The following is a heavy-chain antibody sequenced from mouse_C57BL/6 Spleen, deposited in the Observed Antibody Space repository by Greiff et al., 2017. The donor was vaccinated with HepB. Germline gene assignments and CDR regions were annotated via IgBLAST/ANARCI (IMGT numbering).Heavy chain of an antibody. CDR1: GFTFSDYY. CDR3: AREANYYGSSPLFDY. Sequence: EVMLVESEGGLVQPGSSMKLSCTASGFTFSDYYMAWVRQVPEKGLEWVANINYDGSSTYYLDSLKSRFIISRDNAKNILYLQMSSLKSEDTATYYCAREANYYGSSPLFDYWGQGTTLTVSS. D-gene: IGHD1-1*01. V-gene: IGHV5-16*01. J-gene: IGHJ2*01. CDR2: INYDGSST.